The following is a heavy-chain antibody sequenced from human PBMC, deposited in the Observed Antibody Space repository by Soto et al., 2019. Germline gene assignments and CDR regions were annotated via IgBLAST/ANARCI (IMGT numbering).Heavy chain of an antibody. CDR1: GFTFSSYG. D-gene: IGHD5-12*01. CDR2: ISYDGSNK. J-gene: IGHJ4*02. Sequence: QVQLVESGGGVVQPGRSLRLSCAASGFTFSSYGMHWVRQAPGKGLEWVAVISYDGSNKYYADSVKGRFTISRDNSKNTLYLQMNSLRAEDTAVYYCAKDLGRDGYQPTGDWGQGTLVTVSS. CDR3: AKDLGRDGYQPTGD. V-gene: IGHV3-30*18.